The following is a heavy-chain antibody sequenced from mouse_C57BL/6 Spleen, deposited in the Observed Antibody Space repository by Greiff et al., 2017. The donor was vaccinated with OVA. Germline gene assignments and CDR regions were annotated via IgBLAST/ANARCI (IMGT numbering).Heavy chain of an antibody. D-gene: IGHD1-1*01. Sequence: VQLQQSGPELVKPGASVKISCKASGYAFSSSWMNWVKQRPGKGLEWIGRIYPGDGDTNYNGKFKGKATLTADKSSSTAYMQLSSLTSEDSAVYCCARYYYGRGWYFDVWGTGTTVTVSS. V-gene: IGHV1-82*01. CDR2: IYPGDGDT. J-gene: IGHJ1*03. CDR3: ARYYYGRGWYFDV. CDR1: GYAFSSSW.